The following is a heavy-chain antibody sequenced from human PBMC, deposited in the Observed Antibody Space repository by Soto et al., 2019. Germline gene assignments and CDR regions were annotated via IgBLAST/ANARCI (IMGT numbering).Heavy chain of an antibody. J-gene: IGHJ4*02. Sequence: EVKLVQSGGASVQSGGSLRLACAVSGLTYSDYSMNWVRQAPGKGLEWISYISPSGSPLYYADSVKGRFTISRDNAKNSLFMQINSLRGENTAVYYCATSHGHICNDFWAQGPVVTVSP. V-gene: IGHV3-48*01. CDR1: GLTYSDYS. CDR2: ISPSGSPL. CDR3: ATSHGHICNDF. D-gene: IGHD1-1*01.